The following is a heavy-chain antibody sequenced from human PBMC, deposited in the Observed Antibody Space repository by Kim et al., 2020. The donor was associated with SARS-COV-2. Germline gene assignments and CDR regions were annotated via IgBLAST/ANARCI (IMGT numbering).Heavy chain of an antibody. V-gene: IGHV7-4-1*02. J-gene: IGHJ4*02. CDR3: ARSRRRYFDWLTPGDFDY. D-gene: IGHD3-9*01. CDR2: INTNTGNP. Sequence: ASVKVSCKASGYTFTSYAMNWVRQAPGQGLEWMGWINTNTGNPTYAQGFTGRFVFSLDTSVSTAYLQISSLKAEDTAVYYCARSRRRYFDWLTPGDFDYWGQEPLVTVSS. CDR1: GYTFTSYA.